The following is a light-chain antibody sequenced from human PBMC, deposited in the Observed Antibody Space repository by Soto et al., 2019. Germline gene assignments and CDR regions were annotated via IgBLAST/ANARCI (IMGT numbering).Light chain of an antibody. CDR2: RNN. Sequence: QSVLTQPPSASGTPGQRVTISCSGSSSNIGSNYVYWYQQLPGTAPKLLIYRNNQRPSGVRDRFSGSKSGTSASLAISGLRSEDEADYYCAAWDDSLRVVFGGGTKLTVL. CDR1: SSNIGSNY. CDR3: AAWDDSLRVV. V-gene: IGLV1-47*01. J-gene: IGLJ2*01.